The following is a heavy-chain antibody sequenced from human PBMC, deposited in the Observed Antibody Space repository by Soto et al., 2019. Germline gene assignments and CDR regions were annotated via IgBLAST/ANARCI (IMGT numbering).Heavy chain of an antibody. Sequence: EVQLVESGGGMVQPGGSLRLSCAASGFIFSTYSMNWVRQAPGKGLEWVSYISTSTSTIYYADSVKGRFTISRYNAKNSLYLQMNSLRDEDPAVHFCAIDGRARRAYSSDSYYCFGLYVWGQGTTVTVSS. V-gene: IGHV3-48*02. CDR1: GFIFSTYS. CDR3: AIDGRARRAYSSDSYYCFGLYV. J-gene: IGHJ6*01. CDR2: ISTSTSTI. D-gene: IGHD2-21*01.